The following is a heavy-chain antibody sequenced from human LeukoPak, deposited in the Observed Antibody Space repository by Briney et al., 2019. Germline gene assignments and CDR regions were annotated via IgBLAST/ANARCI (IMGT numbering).Heavy chain of an antibody. CDR2: INHSGST. V-gene: IGHV4-39*07. D-gene: IGHD6-6*01. CDR1: GGSISSSSYY. CDR3: ARGRKSIAARPCYFDY. Sequence: SETLSLTCTVSGGSISSSSYYWSWFRQPPGTGLEWIGEINHSGSTNYNPSLKSRVTISVDTSKNQFSLKLSSVTAANTAVYYCARGRKSIAARPCYFDYWGQGTLVTVSS. J-gene: IGHJ4*02.